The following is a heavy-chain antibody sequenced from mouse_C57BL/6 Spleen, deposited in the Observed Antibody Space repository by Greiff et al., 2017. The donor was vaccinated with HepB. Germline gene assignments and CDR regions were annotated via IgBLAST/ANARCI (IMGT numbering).Heavy chain of an antibody. D-gene: IGHD3-2*02. CDR1: GFSLTSYG. J-gene: IGHJ2*01. CDR3: AKNSHGSGCSYFDY. V-gene: IGHV2-5*01. CDR2: IWRGGST. Sequence: QVQLQQSGPGLVQPSQSLSITCTVSGFSLTSYGVHWVRQSPGKGLEWLGVIWRGGSTDYNAAFMSRLSITKDNSKSQVFFKMNSLQADDTAIYDCAKNSHGSGCSYFDYWGQGTTLTVSS.